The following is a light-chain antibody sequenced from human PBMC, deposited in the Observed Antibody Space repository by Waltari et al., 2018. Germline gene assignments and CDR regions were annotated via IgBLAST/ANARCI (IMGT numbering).Light chain of an antibody. CDR2: KAN. Sequence: QTVVTQEPSLSVSPGGTVTLTCALSSGSLTTTSNATCSQNTQDQSPRTLVYKANARSSGVPARFSGSILGNTAALTITGAQADDESDYDCALYMGSGIWVFGGGTRLTVL. CDR3: ALYMGSGIWV. J-gene: IGLJ3*02. V-gene: IGLV8-61*01. CDR1: SGSLTTTSN.